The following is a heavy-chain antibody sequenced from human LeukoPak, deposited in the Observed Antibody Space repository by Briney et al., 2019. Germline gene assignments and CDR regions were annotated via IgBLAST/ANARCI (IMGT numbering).Heavy chain of an antibody. CDR1: GYSFTSYW. J-gene: IGHJ4*02. V-gene: IGHV5-51*01. Sequence: GQSLKISCKGPGYSFTSYWIGWVRQMPGKGMEWMGIIYPADSDTRYSPSIQGQVTISADKSISTAYLQWSSLKASDTAMYYCARSARIRLQSSFDYWGQGTLVTVSS. CDR3: ARSARIRLQSSFDY. D-gene: IGHD5-24*01. CDR2: IYPADSDT.